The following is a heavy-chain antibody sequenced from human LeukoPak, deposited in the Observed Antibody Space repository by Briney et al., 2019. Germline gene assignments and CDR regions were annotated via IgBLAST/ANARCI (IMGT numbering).Heavy chain of an antibody. CDR2: INHSGST. J-gene: IGHJ4*02. CDR3: ARGGRMKGVAARPLPAY. V-gene: IGHV4-34*01. Sequence: PSETPSLTCAVYGGSFSGYYWSWIRQPPGKGLEWIGEINHSGSTNYNPSLKSRVTISVDTSKNQFSLKLSSVTAADTAVYYCARGGRMKGVAARPLPAYWGQGTLVTVSS. D-gene: IGHD6-6*01. CDR1: GGSFSGYY.